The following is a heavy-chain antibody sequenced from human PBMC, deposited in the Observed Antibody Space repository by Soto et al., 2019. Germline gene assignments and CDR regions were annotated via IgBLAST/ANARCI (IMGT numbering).Heavy chain of an antibody. CDR1: GFTFSSYG. Sequence: QVQLVESGGGVVQPGRSLRLSCAASGFTFSSYGMHWVRQAPGKGLEWVAVIWYDGSNKYYADSVKGRFTISRDNSKNTLYLQMNSLRAEDTAVYYCARDSVTDDAFDIWGQGTMVTVSS. CDR3: ARDSVTDDAFDI. V-gene: IGHV3-33*01. CDR2: IWYDGSNK. D-gene: IGHD2-21*02. J-gene: IGHJ3*02.